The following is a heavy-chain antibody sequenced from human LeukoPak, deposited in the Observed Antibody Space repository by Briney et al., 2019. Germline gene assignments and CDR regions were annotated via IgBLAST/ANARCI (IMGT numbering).Heavy chain of an antibody. CDR1: GFTFRNAW. CDR2: IKSRTDGGTA. Sequence: GESLTLSCAASGFTFRNAWMSWVRQVPGRGLEWIGRIKSRTDGGTADYAAPVKGRFTISRDDLEKSLYLQMNSLKSEDTAVYYCTTDDILTGYPRGYYYYGMDVWGQGTTVTVSS. D-gene: IGHD3-9*01. V-gene: IGHV3-15*01. CDR3: TTDDILTGYPRGYYYYGMDV. J-gene: IGHJ6*02.